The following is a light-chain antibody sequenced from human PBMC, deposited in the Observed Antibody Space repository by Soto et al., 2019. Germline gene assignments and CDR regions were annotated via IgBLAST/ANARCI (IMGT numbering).Light chain of an antibody. CDR1: QSVSSY. V-gene: IGKV3-11*01. J-gene: IGKJ1*01. CDR2: DAS. Sequence: EIVLTQSPATLSLSPGERATLSCRASQSVSSYLAWYQQKPGKAPRLLIYDASNRATGIPARFSGSGSGTDFTLTIGSLEPEDFAVYYCQLRSNWPRTFGQGTKVEIK. CDR3: QLRSNWPRT.